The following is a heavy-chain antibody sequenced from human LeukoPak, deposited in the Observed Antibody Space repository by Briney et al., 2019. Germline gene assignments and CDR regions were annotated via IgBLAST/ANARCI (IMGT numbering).Heavy chain of an antibody. J-gene: IGHJ5*02. CDR1: GFTFSKAW. V-gene: IGHV3-15*01. CDR3: TNTWYSSSWYWWFDP. Sequence: GGSLRLSCAASGFTFSKAWMSWVRQAPGKGLEWVGRIKSKTDGGTTDYAAPVKGRFTISRDDSKNTLYLQMNSLKTEDTAVYYCTNTWYSSSWYWWFDPWGQGTLVTVSS. CDR2: IKSKTDGGTT. D-gene: IGHD6-13*01.